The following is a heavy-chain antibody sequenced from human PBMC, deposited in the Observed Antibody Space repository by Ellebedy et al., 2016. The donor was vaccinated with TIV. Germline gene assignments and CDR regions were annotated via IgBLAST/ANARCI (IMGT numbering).Heavy chain of an antibody. J-gene: IGHJ4*02. CDR1: GFTFSDHY. V-gene: IGHV3-72*01. CDR2: TRNKANSYTT. D-gene: IGHD6-19*01. CDR3: TRVGWYSSGSGFDY. Sequence: GGSLRLXXAASGFTFSDHYMDWVRQAPGKGLEWVGRTRNKANSYTTEYAASVKGRFTISRDDSKNSLYLQMNSLKTEDTAVYYYTRVGWYSSGSGFDYWGQGTLVTVSS.